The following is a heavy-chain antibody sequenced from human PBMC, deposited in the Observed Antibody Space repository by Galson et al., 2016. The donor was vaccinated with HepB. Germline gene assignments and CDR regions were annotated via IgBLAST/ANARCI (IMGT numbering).Heavy chain of an antibody. D-gene: IGHD3-3*01. Sequence: SLRLSCAASGFSFSSYSMNWVRQAPGKGLEWVSTISRTSSYKHYADSEKGRFTISRENAKNSLFLQMNSLTVEDTAVYYRARGTKAFWPWGQGSLVTVSS. CDR1: GFSFSSYS. CDR2: ISRTSSYK. V-gene: IGHV3-21*01. CDR3: ARGTKAFWP. J-gene: IGHJ5*02.